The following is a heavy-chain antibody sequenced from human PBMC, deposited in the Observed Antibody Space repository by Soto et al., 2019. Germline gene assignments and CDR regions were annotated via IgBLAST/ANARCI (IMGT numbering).Heavy chain of an antibody. CDR3: AREAGVRYPFDP. D-gene: IGHD3-9*01. CDR2: IYYSGST. Sequence: QVQLQESGPGLVKPSETLSLTCTVSGGSIISYYWSWIRQPPGKGPEWIGYIYYSGSTNYNPSLKSRVTISVDTSKNQFSLRLSSVSAADTAMYYCAREAGVRYPFDPWGQGTLVTVSS. V-gene: IGHV4-59*01. J-gene: IGHJ5*02. CDR1: GGSIISYY.